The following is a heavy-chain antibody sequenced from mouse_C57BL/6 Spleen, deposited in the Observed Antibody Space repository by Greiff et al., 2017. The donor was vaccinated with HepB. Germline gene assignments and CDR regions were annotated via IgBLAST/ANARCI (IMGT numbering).Heavy chain of an antibody. CDR1: GYTFTDYE. Sequence: QVQLKESGAELVRPGASVTLSCKASGYTFTDYEMHWVKQTPVHGLEWIGAIDPETGGTAYNQKFKGKAILTADKSSSTAYMELRSLTSEDSAVYYCTRLYAMDYWGQGTSVTVSS. J-gene: IGHJ4*01. V-gene: IGHV1-15*01. CDR3: TRLYAMDY. CDR2: IDPETGGT.